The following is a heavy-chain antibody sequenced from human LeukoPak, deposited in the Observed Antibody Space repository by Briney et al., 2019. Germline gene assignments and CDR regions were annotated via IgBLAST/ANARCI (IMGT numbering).Heavy chain of an antibody. V-gene: IGHV1-2*02. D-gene: IGHD1-26*01. Sequence: ASVKVSCKTSGYTFTGYYMHWVRQAPGQGLGWMGWINPNSGGSNHAQKFQDRVTMTRDTSISTAYMELSGLRSDDTAFYYCARGSAVGATTGIDYWGQGALVTVSS. CDR2: INPNSGGS. J-gene: IGHJ4*02. CDR1: GYTFTGYY. CDR3: ARGSAVGATTGIDY.